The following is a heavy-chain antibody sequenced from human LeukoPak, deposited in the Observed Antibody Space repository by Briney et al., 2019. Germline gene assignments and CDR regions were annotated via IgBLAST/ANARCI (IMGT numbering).Heavy chain of an antibody. CDR1: GDSVSSNSAA. Sequence: SQTLSLTCAISGDSVSSNSAAWNWIRQSPSRGLEWLGRTYYRSKWYNDYAVSVKSRITINPDTSKNQFSLQLNSVTPEDTAVYYCARSPNMVRGVPSSFDYWGQGTLVTVSS. CDR3: ARSPNMVRGVPSSFDY. J-gene: IGHJ4*02. CDR2: TYYRSKWYN. D-gene: IGHD3-10*01. V-gene: IGHV6-1*01.